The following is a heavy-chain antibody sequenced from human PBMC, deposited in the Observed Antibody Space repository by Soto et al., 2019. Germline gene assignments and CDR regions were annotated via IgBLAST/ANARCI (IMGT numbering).Heavy chain of an antibody. V-gene: IGHV4-39*01. J-gene: IGHJ4*02. CDR2: IYYSGST. D-gene: IGHD3-22*01. Sequence: PSETLSLICTVSGGSINNSNYSWGWIRQPPGKGLEWIGSIYYSGSTYYNPSLKSRVTISVDTSKNQFSLKLSSVTAADTAVYYCARLWGYYNDYWGQGTLVTVSS. CDR1: GGSINNSNYS. CDR3: ARLWGYYNDY.